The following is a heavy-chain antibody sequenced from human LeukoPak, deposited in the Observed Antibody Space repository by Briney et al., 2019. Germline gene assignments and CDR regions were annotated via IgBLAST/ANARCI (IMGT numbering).Heavy chain of an antibody. CDR1: GYTFTTYG. D-gene: IGHD1-14*01. V-gene: IGHV1-18*01. CDR2: ISTYNGDT. J-gene: IGHJ6*02. Sequence: ASVKVSCKASGYTFTTYGISWLRQAPGQGLEWMGWISTYNGDTNYAQNFQGRVTMTTDTSTSTAYMELRSLRSDDTAVYYCARKGEPKSSNLYYYYGMDVWGQGTTVTVSS. CDR3: ARKGEPKSSNLYYYYGMDV.